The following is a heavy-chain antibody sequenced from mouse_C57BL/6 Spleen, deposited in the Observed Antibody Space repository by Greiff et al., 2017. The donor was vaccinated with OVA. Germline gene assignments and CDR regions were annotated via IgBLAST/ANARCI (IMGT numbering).Heavy chain of an antibody. D-gene: IGHD2-5*01. CDR3: ARGSSNHFDY. V-gene: IGHV1-42*01. J-gene: IGHJ2*01. CDR2: INPSTGGT. CDR1: GYSFTGYY. Sequence: VQLQHSGPELVKPGASVKISCKASGYSFTGYYMNWVKQSPEKSLEWIGEINPSTGGTTYNQKFKAKATLTVDKSSSTAYMQLKSLTSEDSAVYYCARGSSNHFDYWGQGTTLTVSS.